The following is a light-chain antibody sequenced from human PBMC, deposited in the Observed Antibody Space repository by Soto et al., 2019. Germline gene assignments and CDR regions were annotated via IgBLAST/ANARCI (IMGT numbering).Light chain of an antibody. Sequence: DIQITQSPSSVSASVGDRVTITFRASQDVSTWLAWYQQKSGKAPTVLIYASSTLQTGVPSRFSGSGSGTDFSLTISSLHPEDVATYYCQQVDSYPRTFGQGTKVDIK. CDR2: ASS. V-gene: IGKV1-12*01. CDR3: QQVDSYPRT. CDR1: QDVSTW. J-gene: IGKJ1*01.